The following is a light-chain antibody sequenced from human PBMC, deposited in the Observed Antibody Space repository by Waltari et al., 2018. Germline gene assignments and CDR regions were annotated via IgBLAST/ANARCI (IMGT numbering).Light chain of an antibody. CDR2: STD. V-gene: IGLV8-61*01. J-gene: IGLJ3*02. CDR1: SGSVSTNYY. CDR3: VLYMGSGISV. Sequence: QTVVTQEPSFSVSPGGTITLTCGLSSGSVSTNYYPSWYQQTPGQAPRTPIYSTDPRSSGVPDRCSGSILGGNAALTITGAQADDESDYYCVLYMGSGISVFGGGTKLTVL.